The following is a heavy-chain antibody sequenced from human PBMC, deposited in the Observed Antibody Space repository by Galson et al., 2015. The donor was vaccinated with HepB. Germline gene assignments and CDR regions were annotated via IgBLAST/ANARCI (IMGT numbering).Heavy chain of an antibody. J-gene: IGHJ4*02. CDR2: ISVSGGGT. D-gene: IGHD3-10*01. CDR3: APYYGSGTYEGY. V-gene: IGHV3-23*01. Sequence: SLRLSCAGSGFTISSYSMSWVRQAPGKGLEWVSGISVSGGGTYYADSVKGRFTISRDNSKNTLYLQMTSLRVEDTAVYYCAPYYGSGTYEGYWGQGTLVTVSS. CDR1: GFTISSYS.